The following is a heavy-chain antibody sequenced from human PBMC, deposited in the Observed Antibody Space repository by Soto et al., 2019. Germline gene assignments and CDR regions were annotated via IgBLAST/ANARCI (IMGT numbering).Heavy chain of an antibody. Sequence: QVQLVQSGAEVKKPGASVKVSCKASGYTFTSYGISWVRQAPGQGLEWMGWISAYNGNTNYAQKLQGRVTMTTDTSTSTAYMELRRLRSDDTAVYYCARVFGTGYCSGGSCYYGMDVWGQGTTVTVSS. CDR1: GYTFTSYG. J-gene: IGHJ6*02. CDR2: ISAYNGNT. V-gene: IGHV1-18*04. CDR3: ARVFGTGYCSGGSCYYGMDV. D-gene: IGHD2-15*01.